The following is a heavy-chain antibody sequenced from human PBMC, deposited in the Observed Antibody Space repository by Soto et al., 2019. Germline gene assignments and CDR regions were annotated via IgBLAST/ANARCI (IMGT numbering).Heavy chain of an antibody. V-gene: IGHV3-66*01. D-gene: IGHD2-15*01. CDR1: GFTVSSNY. J-gene: IGHJ4*02. Sequence: GGSLRLSCAASGFTVSSNYMSWVRQAPGKGLEWVSVIYSGGSTYYADSVKGRFTISRDNSKNTLYLQMNSLRAEDTAVYYCASKDLGYCSGGSCYFKDYWGQGTLVTVSS. CDR2: IYSGGST. CDR3: ASKDLGYCSGGSCYFKDY.